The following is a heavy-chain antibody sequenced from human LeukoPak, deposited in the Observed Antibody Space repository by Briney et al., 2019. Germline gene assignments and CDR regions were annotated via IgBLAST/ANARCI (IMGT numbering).Heavy chain of an antibody. CDR1: GITVSSNY. J-gene: IGHJ4*02. V-gene: IGHV3-53*04. CDR3: ARGGSSGWSDFDY. D-gene: IGHD6-19*01. Sequence: GGSLRLSCAASGITVSSNYMSWVRQAPGKGLEWVSVIYSGGSIYYADSVQGRFTISRHNSINTVYLQMYSLRSEDTAVYYCARGGSSGWSDFDYWGQGTLVTVSS. CDR2: IYSGGSI.